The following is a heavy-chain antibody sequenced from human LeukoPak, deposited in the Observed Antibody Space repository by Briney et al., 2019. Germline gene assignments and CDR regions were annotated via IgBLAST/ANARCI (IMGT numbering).Heavy chain of an antibody. CDR1: GFTFSYYA. D-gene: IGHD1/OR15-1a*01. CDR2: ISGSSSRI. Sequence: GGSLRLSCAASGFTFSYYAMNWVRQAPGKGLEWVSYISGSSSRIDYVDSVKGRFTISRDNAKNSLFLQMNSLRDEDTAVYYCARGSSNSPWGQGTLVTVSS. CDR3: ARGSSNSP. V-gene: IGHV3-48*02. J-gene: IGHJ5*02.